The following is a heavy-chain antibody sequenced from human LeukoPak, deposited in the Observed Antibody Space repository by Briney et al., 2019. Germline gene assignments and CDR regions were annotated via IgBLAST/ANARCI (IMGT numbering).Heavy chain of an antibody. J-gene: IGHJ6*03. D-gene: IGHD6-25*01. V-gene: IGHV1-69*05. Sequence: SVKVSCKAYGRTFTSYAISWVRQAPGQVLEWMGGIIPIFGTANYAQKFQGRVTITTDQSTSTAYMGLSSHRSKDPAVTYCARSGSELRVYYYYYMDVWGKGTTVTVSS. CDR1: GRTFTSYA. CDR3: ARSGSELRVYYYYYMDV. CDR2: IIPIFGTA.